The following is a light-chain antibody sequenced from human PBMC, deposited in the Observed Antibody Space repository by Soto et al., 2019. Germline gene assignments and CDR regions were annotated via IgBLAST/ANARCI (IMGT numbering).Light chain of an antibody. J-gene: IGLJ2*01. CDR1: SSDVGEENY. CDR2: EVS. CDR3: RSFAGSPVV. V-gene: IGLV2-8*01. Sequence: QAVVTQPPSASGSPGQSVTITCSGTSSDVGEENYVSWYQQHPGKVPKLILYEVSKRPSGVPDRFSGSRSGNTASLTVSGLQAEDEADYYCRSFAGSPVVFGGGTKLTVL.